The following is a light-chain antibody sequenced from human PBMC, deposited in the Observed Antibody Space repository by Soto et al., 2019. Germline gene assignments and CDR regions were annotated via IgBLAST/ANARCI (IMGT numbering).Light chain of an antibody. V-gene: IGKV3D-15*01. CDR1: QSVRKD. Sequence: IVMTQSPATLSASLRERVTLSCRASQSVRKDLAWYQQKPGQAPRLLIYAASARATGVPGRFSGSGSGTDFTLIISSLQSDDFGVYYCQQYHDWPPSTFGQGTNLEI. J-gene: IGKJ2*01. CDR2: AAS. CDR3: QQYHDWPPST.